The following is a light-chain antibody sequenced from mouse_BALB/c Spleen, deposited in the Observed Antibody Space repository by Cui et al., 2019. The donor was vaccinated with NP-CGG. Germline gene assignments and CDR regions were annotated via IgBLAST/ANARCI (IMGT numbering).Light chain of an antibody. Sequence: QAVVTQESALHTSPGETVTLTCRSSTGAVTTSNYANWVQEKPDHLFTGLIGGTNNRAPGVSARFSGSLIGDKAALTITGAQTEDEAIYFCALWYSNHWVFGGGTKLTVL. V-gene: IGLV1*01. J-gene: IGLJ1*01. CDR3: ALWYSNHWV. CDR1: TGAVTTSNY. CDR2: GTN.